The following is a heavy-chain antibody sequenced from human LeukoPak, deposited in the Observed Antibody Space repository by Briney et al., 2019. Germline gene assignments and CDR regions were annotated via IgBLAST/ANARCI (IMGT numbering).Heavy chain of an antibody. J-gene: IGHJ3*02. CDR2: IYYSGST. V-gene: IGHV4-59*01. Sequence: SETLSLTCTVSGGSISSYYWSWIRQPPGKGLEWIGYIYYSGSTNYNPSLKSRVTISVDTSKNQFSLKLSSVTAADTAVYYCARVYPRSYRSTYYDFWSGYRIAAFDIWGQGTMVTVSS. CDR1: GGSISSYY. D-gene: IGHD3-3*01. CDR3: ARVYPRSYRSTYYDFWSGYRIAAFDI.